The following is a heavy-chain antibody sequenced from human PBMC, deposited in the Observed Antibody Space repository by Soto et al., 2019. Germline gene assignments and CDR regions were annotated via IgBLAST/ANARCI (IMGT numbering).Heavy chain of an antibody. Sequence: QVQLQESGPGLVKPSGTLSLTCAVSGGSITSSNWWSWVRQPPGKGLEWIGEIYHGGSANYNPSLKSRVTISIDKSKNQFSLELSSVTAAATVVYYCARDRGGCGPGGRCSPPTSYWGHGTLVTVSS. J-gene: IGHJ4*01. CDR2: IYHGGSA. V-gene: IGHV4-4*02. CDR3: ARDRGGCGPGGRCSPPTSY. D-gene: IGHD2-15*01. CDR1: GGSITSSNW.